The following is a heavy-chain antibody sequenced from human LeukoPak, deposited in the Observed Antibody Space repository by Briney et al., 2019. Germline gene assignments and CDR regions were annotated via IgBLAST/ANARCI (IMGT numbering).Heavy chain of an antibody. Sequence: GGSLRLSCAASGFTFSSYWMHWLRHAPGKGLVWVSRINSDGSSTSYADSVKGLFTISRDNAKNTLCLQMNSLRAEDTAVYYCARTTSDPFDYWGQGTLVTVSS. J-gene: IGHJ4*02. CDR3: ARTTSDPFDY. D-gene: IGHD1-1*01. CDR2: INSDGSST. V-gene: IGHV3-74*01. CDR1: GFTFSSYW.